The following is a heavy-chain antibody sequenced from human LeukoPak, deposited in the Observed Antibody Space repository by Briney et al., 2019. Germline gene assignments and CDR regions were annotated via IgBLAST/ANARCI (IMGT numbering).Heavy chain of an antibody. V-gene: IGHV3-11*06. CDR1: GFTFSDYC. CDR2: ISSSSSYT. Sequence: GGSLRLSCAASGFTFSDYCMSWIRQAPGKGLEWVSYISSSSSYTNYADSVKGRFTISRDNAKNSLYLQMNSLRAEDTAVYYCARVEYRYYYDSSGSPLGGMDVWGQGTTVTVSS. CDR3: ARVEYRYYYDSSGSPLGGMDV. J-gene: IGHJ6*02. D-gene: IGHD3-22*01.